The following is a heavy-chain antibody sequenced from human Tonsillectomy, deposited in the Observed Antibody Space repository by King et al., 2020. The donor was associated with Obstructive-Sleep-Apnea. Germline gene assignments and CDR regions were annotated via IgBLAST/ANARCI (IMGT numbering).Heavy chain of an antibody. CDR2: IYSNGNT. V-gene: IGHV4-59*01. D-gene: IGHD6-13*01. CDR3: ATCSKRIAAANDDGFDI. Sequence: PEKGLEWIGYIYSNGNTNYNPSLKSRVTISVDTSKNQFSLKLSSVTAADTAVYYCATCSKRIAAANDDGFDIWGQGKMVTVFS. J-gene: IGHJ3*02.